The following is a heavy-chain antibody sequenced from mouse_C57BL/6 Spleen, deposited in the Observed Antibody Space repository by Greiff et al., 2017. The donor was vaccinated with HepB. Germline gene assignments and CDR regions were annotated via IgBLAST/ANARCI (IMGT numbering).Heavy chain of an antibody. CDR3: ARSRITTVDY. CDR2: INPSTGGT. CDR1: GYSFTGYY. Sequence: VQLKQSGPELVKPGASVKISCKASGYSFTGYYMNWVKQSPEKSLEWIGEINPSTGGTTYNQKFKAKATLTVDKSSSTAYMQLKSLTSEDSAVYYCARSRITTVDYWGQGTTLTVSS. V-gene: IGHV1-42*01. J-gene: IGHJ2*01. D-gene: IGHD1-1*01.